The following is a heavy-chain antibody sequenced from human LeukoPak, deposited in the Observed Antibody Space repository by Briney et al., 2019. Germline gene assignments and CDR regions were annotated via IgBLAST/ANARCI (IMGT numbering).Heavy chain of an antibody. D-gene: IGHD3-22*01. Sequence: GASVKVSCKASGYTFTGYYMHWVRQAPGQGLEWMGWINPNSGGTNYAQKFQGRVTMTRDTSISTAYMELSRLRSDDTAVYYCARETYYYDSSFGFDPWGQGTLVTVSS. CDR3: ARETYYYDSSFGFDP. J-gene: IGHJ5*02. V-gene: IGHV1-2*02. CDR2: INPNSGGT. CDR1: GYTFTGYY.